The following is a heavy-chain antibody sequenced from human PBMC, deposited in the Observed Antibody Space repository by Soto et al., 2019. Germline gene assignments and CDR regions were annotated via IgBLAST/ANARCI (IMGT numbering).Heavy chain of an antibody. CDR1: GFTVSSHY. Sequence: GGSLRLSCAASGFTVSSHYMSWVRQAPGKGLEWVSVIYSGGSTYYADSVTGRFTISRDNSKNTLYLQMNTLRAEDTAVYYCARDKRDFWSGAFDYWGQGTLVTVSS. J-gene: IGHJ4*02. V-gene: IGHV3-66*01. D-gene: IGHD3-3*01. CDR3: ARDKRDFWSGAFDY. CDR2: IYSGGST.